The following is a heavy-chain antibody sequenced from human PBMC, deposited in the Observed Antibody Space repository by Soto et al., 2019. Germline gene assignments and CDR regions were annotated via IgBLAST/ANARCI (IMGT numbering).Heavy chain of an antibody. D-gene: IGHD3-10*01. CDR3: ATTPSITMVRGVTIYYYYYMDV. V-gene: IGHV1-46*03. Sequence: ASVKVSCKASGYTFTSYYMHWVRQAPGQGLEWMGIINPSGGSTSYAQKFQGRVTMTRDTFTSTVYMELSSLRSEDTAVYYCATTPSITMVRGVTIYYYYYMDVWGKGTTVTVSS. CDR2: INPSGGST. CDR1: GYTFTSYY. J-gene: IGHJ6*03.